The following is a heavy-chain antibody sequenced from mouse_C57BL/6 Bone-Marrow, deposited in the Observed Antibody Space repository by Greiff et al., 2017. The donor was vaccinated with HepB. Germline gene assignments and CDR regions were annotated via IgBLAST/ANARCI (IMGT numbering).Heavy chain of an antibody. J-gene: IGHJ1*01. CDR2: ISDGGSYT. CDR1: GFTFSSYA. V-gene: IGHV5-4*01. CDR3: ARAGNSGPHVGYFDV. D-gene: IGHD6-1*01. Sequence: EVQRVESGGGLVKPGGSLKLSCAASGFTFSSYAMSWVRQTPEKRLEWVATISDGGSYTYYPDNVKGRFTISRDNAKNNLYLQMSQLKSEDTAMYDCARAGNSGPHVGYFDVWGSGTTVTVSS.